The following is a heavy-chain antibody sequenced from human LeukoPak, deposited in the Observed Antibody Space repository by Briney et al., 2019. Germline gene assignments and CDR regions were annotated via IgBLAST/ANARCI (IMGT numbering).Heavy chain of an antibody. Sequence: PGGSLRLSCAASGFTFSSYWMSWVRQAPGEGLEWVAKINQDGTEKAYVDSVRGRFTISRDNAKNSLYLQMNSLRAEDTAVYYCARDCSGGTCYSQYYYGMDVWGQGTTVTVSS. J-gene: IGHJ6*02. D-gene: IGHD2-15*01. CDR3: ARDCSGGTCYSQYYYGMDV. CDR1: GFTFSSYW. V-gene: IGHV3-7*03. CDR2: INQDGTEK.